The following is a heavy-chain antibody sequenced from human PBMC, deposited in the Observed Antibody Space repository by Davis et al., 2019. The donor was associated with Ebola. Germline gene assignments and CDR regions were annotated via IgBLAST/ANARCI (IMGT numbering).Heavy chain of an antibody. J-gene: IGHJ4*02. Sequence: GESLKISCAASGFTFYRYEMNWVRQAPGKGLEWASYISGTGTSTFYADSVKCRFTISRDNARDSLYLQMDSLRVEDTAIYYCARDAFSLSRYDTEDHWGQGTLVTVSS. D-gene: IGHD3-9*01. CDR2: ISGTGTST. CDR1: GFTFYRYE. CDR3: ARDAFSLSRYDTEDH. V-gene: IGHV3-48*03.